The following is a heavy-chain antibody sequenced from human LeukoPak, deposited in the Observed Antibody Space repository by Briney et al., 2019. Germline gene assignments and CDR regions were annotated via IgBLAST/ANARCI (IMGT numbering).Heavy chain of an antibody. CDR2: IYYSGST. V-gene: IGHV4-39*02. CDR1: GGSISSSSYY. CDR3: AREGYYTLNWFDP. D-gene: IGHD3-3*01. J-gene: IGHJ5*02. Sequence: SETLSLTCTVSGGSISSSSYYWGWIRQPPGKGLEWIGNIYYSGSTYYNPSLKSRVTISVDTSKNQFSLKLSSVTAADTAVYYCAREGYYTLNWFDPRGQGTLVTVSS.